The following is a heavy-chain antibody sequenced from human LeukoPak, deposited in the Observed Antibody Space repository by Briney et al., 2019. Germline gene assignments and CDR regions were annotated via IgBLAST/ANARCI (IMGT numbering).Heavy chain of an antibody. CDR3: VRSKVVVVTASPLGH. J-gene: IGHJ1*01. V-gene: IGHV3-64D*09. CDR2: LASVGTAT. Sequence: GGSLRLSCSASGFAFADFAFHWVRQAPGKGLEYISALASVGTATYYADSVKGRFMISRDNSKDILYLQMNNLRPEDTAVYYCVRSKVVVVTASPLGHWGQGTLVTVSS. CDR1: GFAFADFA. D-gene: IGHD2-21*02.